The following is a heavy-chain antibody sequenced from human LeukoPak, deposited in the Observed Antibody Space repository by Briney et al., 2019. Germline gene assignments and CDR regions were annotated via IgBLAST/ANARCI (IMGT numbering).Heavy chain of an antibody. V-gene: IGHV3-13*01. Sequence: GGSLRLSCAASGFTFSSYDMHWVRQATGKGLEWVSAIGTAGDTYYPGSVKGRFTISRENAKNSLYLQMNSLGAGDTAVYYCARGGSSSDGGFDYWGQGTLVTVSS. D-gene: IGHD6-6*01. CDR2: IGTAGDT. J-gene: IGHJ4*02. CDR3: ARGGSSSDGGFDY. CDR1: GFTFSSYD.